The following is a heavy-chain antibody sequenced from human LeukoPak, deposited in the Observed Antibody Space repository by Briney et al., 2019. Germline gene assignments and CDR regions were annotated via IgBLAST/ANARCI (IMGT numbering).Heavy chain of an antibody. CDR2: ASYYVGKQ. J-gene: IGHJ4*02. CDR1: GFTFSDYA. D-gene: IGHD1-1*01. V-gene: IGHV3-23*01. Sequence: GGSLRLSRAASGFTFSDYAMSWVRQAPGKGLEWVSTASYYVGKQYHADSVRGRFTVSRDNSRNTVSLQMSSLRVEDTGIYYCAKAGIGADGAGFLCEYWGQGTLVTVSS. CDR3: AKAGIGADGAGFLCEY.